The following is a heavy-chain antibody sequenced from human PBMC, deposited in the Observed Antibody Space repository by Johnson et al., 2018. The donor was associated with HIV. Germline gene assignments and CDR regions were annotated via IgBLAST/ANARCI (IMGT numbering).Heavy chain of an antibody. V-gene: IGHV3-20*04. CDR2: INWNGGRT. Sequence: VQLVESGGGLVQPGRSLRLSCAASGFTFDDHGMSWVRQGSGKGLEWVSGINWNGGRTGYADSVKGRFTISRDNAKKSLYLQMSSLRAEDTAVYYCARGGIIHDAFDIWGQGTMVTVSS. CDR3: ARGGIIHDAFDI. J-gene: IGHJ3*02. D-gene: IGHD1-1*01. CDR1: GFTFDDHG.